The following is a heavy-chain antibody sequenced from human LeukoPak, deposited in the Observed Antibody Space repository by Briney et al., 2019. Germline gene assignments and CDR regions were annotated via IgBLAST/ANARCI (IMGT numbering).Heavy chain of an antibody. CDR3: ARAPGYSYGTGNDY. CDR2: IIPIFGTA. Sequence: ASVKVSCKASGYTFTSYYMHWVRQAPGQGLEWMGGIIPIFGTANYAQKFQGRVTITADESTSTAYMELSSLRSEDTAVYYCARAPGYSYGTGNDYWGQGTLVTVSS. J-gene: IGHJ4*02. V-gene: IGHV1-69*13. D-gene: IGHD5-18*01. CDR1: GYTFTSYY.